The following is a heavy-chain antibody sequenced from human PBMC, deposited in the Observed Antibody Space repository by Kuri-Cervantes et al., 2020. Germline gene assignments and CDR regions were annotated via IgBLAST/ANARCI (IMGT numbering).Heavy chain of an antibody. CDR2: ISYDGNNK. CDR3: ARDHSRTWFLHFDY. J-gene: IGHJ4*02. CDR1: GFTFDDYA. Sequence: LSLTCAASGFTFDDYAMHWVRQAPGKGLEWVAVISYDGNNKYYADSVKGRFTMSRDNSKSTLYLQMDSLRAEDTAVYYCARDHSRTWFLHFDYWGQGTLVTVSS. D-gene: IGHD6-13*01. V-gene: IGHV3-30*03.